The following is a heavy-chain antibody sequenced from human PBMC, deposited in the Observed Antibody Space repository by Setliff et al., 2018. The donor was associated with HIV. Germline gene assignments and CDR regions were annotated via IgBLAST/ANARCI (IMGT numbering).Heavy chain of an antibody. CDR3: AKDNT. Sequence: GESLKISCAASGFTFNNYAMSWVRQAPGKGLEWVSALSTSGDSTYYADSVKGRFTISRDNSKNTLYLQMNSLRAEDTAVYYCAKDNTWGQGTMVTVSS. CDR1: GFTFNNYA. J-gene: IGHJ3*01. CDR2: LSTSGDST. V-gene: IGHV3-23*01.